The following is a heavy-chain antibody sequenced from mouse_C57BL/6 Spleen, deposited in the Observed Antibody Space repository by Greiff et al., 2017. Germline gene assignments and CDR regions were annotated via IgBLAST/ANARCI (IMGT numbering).Heavy chain of an antibody. Sequence: EVQLHQSGPELVKPGASVKISCKASGYTFTDYYMNWVKQSHGKSLEWIGDINPNNGGTSYNQKFKGKATLTVDKSSSTAYMELRSLTSEDSAVYYCARKGYYGMDYWGQGTSVTVSS. CDR3: ARKGYYGMDY. CDR1: GYTFTDYY. V-gene: IGHV1-26*01. CDR2: INPNNGGT. J-gene: IGHJ4*01. D-gene: IGHD1-1*01.